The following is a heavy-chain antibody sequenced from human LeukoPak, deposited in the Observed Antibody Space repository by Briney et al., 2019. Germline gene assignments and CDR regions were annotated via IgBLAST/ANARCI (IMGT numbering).Heavy chain of an antibody. CDR1: GFTFSTYN. CDR3: ARDTYDILTGDEGRFDP. V-gene: IGHV3-21*01. CDR2: ISSGSSYI. J-gene: IGHJ5*02. Sequence: PGGSLRLSCAASGFTFSTYNMNWVRQAPGKGLEWVSSISSGSSYIYYADSVKGRFTISRDDAKNSLFLQMNSLRAEDTAVYYCARDTYDILTGDEGRFDPWGQGTLVTVSS. D-gene: IGHD3-9*01.